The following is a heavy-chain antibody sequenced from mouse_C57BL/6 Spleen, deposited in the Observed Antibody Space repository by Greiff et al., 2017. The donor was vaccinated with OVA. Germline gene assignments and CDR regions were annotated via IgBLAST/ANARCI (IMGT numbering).Heavy chain of an antibody. D-gene: IGHD4-1*01. J-gene: IGHJ2*01. CDR2: IYPGDGDT. Sequence: VNVVESGPELVKPGASVKISCKASGYAFSSSWMNWVKQRPGKGLEWIGRIYPGDGDTNYNGKFKGKATLTADKSSSTAYMQLSSLTSEDSAVYYCTRNWDGYFDYWGQGTTLTVSS. V-gene: IGHV1-82*01. CDR1: GYAFSSSW. CDR3: TRNWDGYFDY.